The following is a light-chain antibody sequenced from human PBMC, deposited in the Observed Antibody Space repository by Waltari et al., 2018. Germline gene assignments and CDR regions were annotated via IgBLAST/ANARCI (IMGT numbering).Light chain of an antibody. CDR1: QSVMYSSNNKDY. V-gene: IGKV4-1*01. J-gene: IGKJ5*01. CDR2: WAS. CDR3: QQYITSPVT. Sequence: DIVMTQSPDSLAVSLGERAPISCKSSQSVMYSSNNKDYLAWHQQKPGQPPKLLIYWASTRESGVPDRFSGSGSATNFTLTISSLQAEDVAVYWCQQYITSPVTFGQGTRLEIK.